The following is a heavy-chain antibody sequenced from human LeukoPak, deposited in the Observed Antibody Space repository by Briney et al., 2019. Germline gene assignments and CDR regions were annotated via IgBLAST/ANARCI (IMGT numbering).Heavy chain of an antibody. V-gene: IGHV1-69*01. CDR2: IIPIFGTA. J-gene: IGHJ3*02. CDR1: GSTFSSYA. CDR3: AREEREYCGGDCNDAFDI. D-gene: IGHD2-21*02. Sequence: ASVKVSCKASGSTFSSYAISWVRQAPGQGLEWMGGIIPIFGTANYAQKFQGRVTITADESTSTAYMELSSLRSEDTAVYYCAREEREYCGGDCNDAFDIWGQGTMVTVSS.